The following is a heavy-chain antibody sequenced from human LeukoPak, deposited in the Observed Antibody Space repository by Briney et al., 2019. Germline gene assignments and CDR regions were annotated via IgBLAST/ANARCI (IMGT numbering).Heavy chain of an antibody. CDR3: ARLLEMTWLGVIYYYMRV. J-gene: IGHJ6*03. Sequence: GASVKLSSKASGYTVIRYDIVVLREATGHGLEWMGYMNPKSGNTDYVQNFQGRATMTRDTSITTAYMELSGLRADVTPGDYCARLLEMTWLGVIYYYMRVWERGHTVTISS. V-gene: IGHV1-8*01. D-gene: IGHD3-10*01. CDR1: GYTVIRYD. CDR2: MNPKSGNT.